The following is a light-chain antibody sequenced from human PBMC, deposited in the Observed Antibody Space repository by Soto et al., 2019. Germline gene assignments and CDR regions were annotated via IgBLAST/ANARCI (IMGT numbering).Light chain of an antibody. CDR3: SSYTTRNTRQMV. CDR2: DVS. CDR1: SSDVGGYNY. Sequence: QSALTQPASVSGSPGQSITISCTGTSSDVGGYNYVSWYQHHPGKAPKLMIYDVSNRPSGVSNRFSGSKSGNAASLTISGLQPQNEAYYCCSSYTTRNTRQMVFGTGTKRTVL. V-gene: IGLV2-14*03. J-gene: IGLJ1*01.